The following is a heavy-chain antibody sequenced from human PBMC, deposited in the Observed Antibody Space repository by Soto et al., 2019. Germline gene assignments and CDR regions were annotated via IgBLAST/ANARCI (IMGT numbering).Heavy chain of an antibody. Sequence: QLQLQESGSGLVKPSQTLSLTCAVSGGSISSGGHSWSWIRQPSGKALEWIGYIYHSGSPYYNPSLKSRLTMSVDTSKNKFSLKLSAVTAADTAVYYCARTRYEYVWGSYRYTYSDYWGQGILVTVSS. CDR3: ARTRYEYVWGSYRYTYSDY. CDR1: GGSISSGGHS. CDR2: IYHSGSP. V-gene: IGHV4-30-2*01. D-gene: IGHD3-16*02. J-gene: IGHJ4*02.